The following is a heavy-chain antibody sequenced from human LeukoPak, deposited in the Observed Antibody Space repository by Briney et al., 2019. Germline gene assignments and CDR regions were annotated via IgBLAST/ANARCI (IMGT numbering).Heavy chain of an antibody. Sequence: QAGGSLRLSCAASGFTFSSYWMSWVRQAPGKGLEWVAVMSSDGTNEYYADSVKGRFTISRDNSKNTLYLQMNSLRAEDTAVYYCAKHRRIQLWSEIDYWGQGTLVTVSS. CDR3: AKHRRIQLWSEIDY. CDR1: GFTFSSYW. V-gene: IGHV3-30*18. D-gene: IGHD5-18*01. J-gene: IGHJ4*02. CDR2: MSSDGTNE.